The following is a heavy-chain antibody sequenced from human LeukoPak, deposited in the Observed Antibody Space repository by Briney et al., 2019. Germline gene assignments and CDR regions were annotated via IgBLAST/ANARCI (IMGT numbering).Heavy chain of an antibody. J-gene: IGHJ6*02. Sequence: GGSLRLSCAASGFTFSSYGMHWVRQAPGKRLEWVAVIWYDGSNKYYADSVKGRFTISRDNSKNTLYLQMNSLRAEDTAVYYCARESRDDSSGYYYRYYYYGMDVWGQGTTVTVSS. CDR1: GFTFSSYG. CDR2: IWYDGSNK. CDR3: ARESRDDSSGYYYRYYYYGMDV. V-gene: IGHV3-33*01. D-gene: IGHD3-22*01.